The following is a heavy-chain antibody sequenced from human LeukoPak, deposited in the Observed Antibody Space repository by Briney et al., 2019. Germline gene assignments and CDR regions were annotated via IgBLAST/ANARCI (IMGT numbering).Heavy chain of an antibody. D-gene: IGHD6-19*01. Sequence: GGSLRLSCAASGFTFSSYGMHWVRQTPGKGLEWVAFIRYDGSNKYYADSVKGRFTISRDNSKNTLYLQMNSLRAEDTAVYYCAKDRFSQQWLVANWFDPWGQGTLVTVSS. J-gene: IGHJ5*02. V-gene: IGHV3-30*02. CDR1: GFTFSSYG. CDR3: AKDRFSQQWLVANWFDP. CDR2: IRYDGSNK.